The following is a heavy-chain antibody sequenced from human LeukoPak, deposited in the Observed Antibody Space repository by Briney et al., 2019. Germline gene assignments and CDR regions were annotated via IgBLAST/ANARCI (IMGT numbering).Heavy chain of an antibody. V-gene: IGHV3-23*01. CDR2: ISGSGGST. D-gene: IGHD3-10*01. CDR1: GFTFSSYA. J-gene: IGHJ4*02. CDR3: ARAIGDSGSYYDS. Sequence: GGSLRLSCAASGFTFSSYAMSWVRQAPGKGLEWVSSISGSGGSTHYADSVKGRFTISRDNAKNALSLQLNSLRDEDTAVYYCARAIGDSGSYYDSWGQGTLVTVSS.